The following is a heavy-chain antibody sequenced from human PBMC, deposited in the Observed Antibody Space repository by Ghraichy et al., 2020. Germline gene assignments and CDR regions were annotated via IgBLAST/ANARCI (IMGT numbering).Heavy chain of an antibody. Sequence: SQTLSLTCTVSGYSISSGYYWGWIRQPPGKGLEWIGSIYHSGTTYYNPSLKSRVTISVDTSKNQFSLRLNSVTAADTAVFYCVRVSAADINYFYYYYYMDVWGKGTTVTVSS. V-gene: IGHV4-38-2*02. CDR2: IYHSGTT. D-gene: IGHD6-13*01. J-gene: IGHJ6*03. CDR3: VRVSAADINYFYYYYYMDV. CDR1: GYSISSGYY.